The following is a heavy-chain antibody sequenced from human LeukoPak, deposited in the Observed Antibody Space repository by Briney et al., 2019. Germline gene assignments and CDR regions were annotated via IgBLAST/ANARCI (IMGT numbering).Heavy chain of an antibody. CDR2: ISSSGGSI. V-gene: IGHV3-48*04. Sequence: PGRSLRLSCAASGFTFSSYGIHWVRQAPGKGLERVAYISSSGGSIYYADSLKGRFTISRDNAKNSLYLQMNSLRVEDTAVYYCARGYARGFDYWGQGTLVTVSS. J-gene: IGHJ4*02. CDR3: ARGYARGFDY. D-gene: IGHD1-1*01. CDR1: GFTFSSYG.